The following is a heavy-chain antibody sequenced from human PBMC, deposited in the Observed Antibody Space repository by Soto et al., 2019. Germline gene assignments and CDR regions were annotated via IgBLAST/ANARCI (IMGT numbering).Heavy chain of an antibody. J-gene: IGHJ4*02. D-gene: IGHD5-12*01. CDR3: ARDLGYSGYDKLDY. CDR2: ISSSSSYT. CDR1: GFTFSSYW. Sequence: PGGSLRLSXAASGFTFSSYWMSWILQAPGKGLEWVSYISSSSSYTNYADSVKGRFTISRDNAKNSLYLQMNSLRAEDSAVYYCARDLGYSGYDKLDYWGQGTLVTVSS. V-gene: IGHV3-11*05.